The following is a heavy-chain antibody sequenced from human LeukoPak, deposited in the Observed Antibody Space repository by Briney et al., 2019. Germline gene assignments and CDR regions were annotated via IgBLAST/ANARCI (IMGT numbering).Heavy chain of an antibody. CDR1: GVTFSSYA. Sequence: SLKLSCKASGVTFSSYAISWVRQAPGQGLEWMGGIIPIFGTANCAQKFQGRVTITADTATSTAYMERTSLRSEDPAVYYCARLSGNVVVPAAIRDYWGQGTLVTVSS. CDR3: ARLSGNVVVPAAIRDY. J-gene: IGHJ4*02. V-gene: IGHV1-69*06. D-gene: IGHD2-2*01. CDR2: IIPIFGTA.